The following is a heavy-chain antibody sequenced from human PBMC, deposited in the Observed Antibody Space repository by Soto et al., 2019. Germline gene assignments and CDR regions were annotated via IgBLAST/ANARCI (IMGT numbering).Heavy chain of an antibody. J-gene: IGHJ4*02. CDR1: GFTVSNNY. CDR2: IYSGGYT. V-gene: IGHV3-53*01. D-gene: IGHD6-25*01. CDR3: GTQRGGGGY. Sequence: EVQLVESGGGLIQPGGSLRLSCAVSGFTVSNNYMSWVRQAPGKGLEGVSVIYSGGYTAYGDSVKGRFTISRDNSKNTLYLKRESRRPADTAFFFCGTQRGGGGYWGQGTLVTVSS.